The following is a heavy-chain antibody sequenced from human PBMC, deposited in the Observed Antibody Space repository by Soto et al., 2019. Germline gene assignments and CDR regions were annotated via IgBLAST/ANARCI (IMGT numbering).Heavy chain of an antibody. D-gene: IGHD1-26*01. CDR1: GGSINSDDSF. CDR3: ARQLPVGATSWFDP. J-gene: IGHJ5*02. CDR2: LYYGGST. Sequence: SETLSLTRSVSGGSINSDDSFWGWVRQSPGKGLEWIGSLYYGGSTFYNPSLKSRVTISLDTSKNQFSLRLTSVTAADTAIYYCARQLPVGATSWFDPWGQGTLVTVSS. V-gene: IGHV4-39*01.